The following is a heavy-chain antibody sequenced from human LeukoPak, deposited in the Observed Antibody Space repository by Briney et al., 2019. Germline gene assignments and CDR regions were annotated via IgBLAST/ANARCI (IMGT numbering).Heavy chain of an antibody. CDR1: GFTFSNAW. V-gene: IGHV3-15*01. CDR2: IKSKTDGGTT. Sequence: GGSLRLSCAASGFTFSNAWMSWVRQAPGKGLEWVGRIKSKTDGGTTDYAAPVKGRFTISRDDSKNTLYLQMNSLKTEDTAVYYCTTDGGSYYVGQQQGYWGQGTLVTVSS. CDR3: TTDGGSYYVGQQQGY. J-gene: IGHJ4*02. D-gene: IGHD1-26*01.